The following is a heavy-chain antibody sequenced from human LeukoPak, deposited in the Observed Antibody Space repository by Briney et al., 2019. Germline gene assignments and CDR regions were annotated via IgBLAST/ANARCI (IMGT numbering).Heavy chain of an antibody. CDR3: AASPHGNPEYFQH. CDR2: IVVGSGNT. J-gene: IGHJ1*01. V-gene: IGHV1-58*02. CDR1: GFTFTSSA. Sequence: SVKVSCKASGFTFTSSAMQWVRQARGQRLEWIGWIVVGSGNTNYAQKFQERVTITRDMSTSTAYMELSSLRSEDTAVYYRAASPHGNPEYFQHWRQGTLVTVSS.